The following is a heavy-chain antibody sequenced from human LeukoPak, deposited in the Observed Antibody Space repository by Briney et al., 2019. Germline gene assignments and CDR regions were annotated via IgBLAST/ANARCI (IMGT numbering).Heavy chain of an antibody. D-gene: IGHD6-6*01. CDR1: GGSISSGSYY. CDR3: ARASIAARHVNYYYYYMDV. CDR2: IYTSGST. J-gene: IGHJ6*03. V-gene: IGHV4-61*02. Sequence: PSQTLSLTCTVSGGSISSGSYYWSWIRQPAGKGLEWIGRIYTSGSTNYNPSLKSRVTIPVDTSKNQFSLKLSSVTAADTAVYYCARASIAARHVNYYYYYMDVWGKGTTVTVSS.